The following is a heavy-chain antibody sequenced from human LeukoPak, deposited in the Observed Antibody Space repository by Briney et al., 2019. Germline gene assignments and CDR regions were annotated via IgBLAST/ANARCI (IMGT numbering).Heavy chain of an antibody. D-gene: IGHD5-18*01. CDR2: ISYDGSNK. V-gene: IGHV3-30*18. Sequence: GGSLRLSCAASGFTFSSYAMHWVRQAPGKGLEWVAVISYDGSNKYYADSVKGRFTISRDNSKNTLYLQMNSLRAEDTAVYYCAKHSYGIDYWGQGTLVTVSS. CDR1: GFTFSSYA. CDR3: AKHSYGIDY. J-gene: IGHJ4*02.